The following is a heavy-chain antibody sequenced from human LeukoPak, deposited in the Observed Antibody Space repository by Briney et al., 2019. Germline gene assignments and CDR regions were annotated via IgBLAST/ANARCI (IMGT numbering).Heavy chain of an antibody. CDR2: ISYDGSNK. D-gene: IGHD1-14*01. CDR3: ANDDTRTLDAFDI. CDR1: GFTFGSYG. V-gene: IGHV3-30*18. J-gene: IGHJ3*02. Sequence: GRTLRLSCAASGFTFGSYGMHWVRQAPGKGLEWVAVISYDGSNKYYADSVKGRFTISRDNSKNTLYLQMNSLRAEDTAVYYCANDDTRTLDAFDIWGQGTMVTVSS.